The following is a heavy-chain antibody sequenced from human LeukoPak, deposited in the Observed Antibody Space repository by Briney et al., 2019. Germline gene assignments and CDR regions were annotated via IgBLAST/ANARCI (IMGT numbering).Heavy chain of an antibody. J-gene: IGHJ4*02. CDR2: IYYSGST. CDR3: ARASSSWSPFDY. Sequence: SETLSLTCTVSGGSISSSSYYWGWIRQPPGKGLEWIGSIYYSGSTYYNPSLKSPVTISVDTSKNQFSLKLSSVTAADTAVYYCARASSSWSPFDYWGQGTLVTVSS. CDR1: GGSISSSSYY. V-gene: IGHV4-39*07. D-gene: IGHD6-13*01.